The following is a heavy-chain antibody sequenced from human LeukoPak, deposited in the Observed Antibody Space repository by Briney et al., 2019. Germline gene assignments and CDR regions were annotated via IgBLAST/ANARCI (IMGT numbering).Heavy chain of an antibody. CDR1: GYSFADYY. J-gene: IGHJ5*02. CDR3: ARVPCLTTTCDPRNWFDP. CDR2: INPNNGGT. V-gene: IGHV1-2*02. D-gene: IGHD2-2*01. Sequence: ASVKVSCKGSGYSFADYYIHWVRQAPGQGLEWMGWINPNNGGTNYAQKFQGRVTMTSDTSISTAYMELSSLRSDDTAVYYCARVPCLTTTCDPRNWFDPWGQGTLVTVSS.